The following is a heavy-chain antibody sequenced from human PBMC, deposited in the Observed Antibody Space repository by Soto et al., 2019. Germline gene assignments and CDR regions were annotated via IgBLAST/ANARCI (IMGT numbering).Heavy chain of an antibody. J-gene: IGHJ4*02. CDR3: ARALSGCRSFDY. V-gene: IGHV1-69*13. Sequence: SVKVSCKVSGGTFSSYAISWVRQAPGQGLEWMGGIIPIFGTANYAQKFQGRVTITADESTSTAYMELSSLRSEDTAVYYCARALSGCRSFDYWGQGTLVTVSS. CDR1: GGTFSSYA. CDR2: IIPIFGTA. D-gene: IGHD3-10*01.